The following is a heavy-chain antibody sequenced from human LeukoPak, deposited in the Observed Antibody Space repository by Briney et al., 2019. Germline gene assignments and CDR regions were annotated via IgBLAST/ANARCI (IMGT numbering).Heavy chain of an antibody. V-gene: IGHV4-39*01. CDR3: ARARRDYGRSFDK. CDR1: GGSISSSSCY. CDR2: TYYSGST. Sequence: SETLSLTCTVSGGSISSSSCYWGWIRQPPGRGLEWIGSTYYSGSTYYNPSLKSRVTISVDTSKNQFSLKLSSVTAADTAVYYCARARRDYGRSFDKWGQGILVTVSS. J-gene: IGHJ4*02. D-gene: IGHD4-17*01.